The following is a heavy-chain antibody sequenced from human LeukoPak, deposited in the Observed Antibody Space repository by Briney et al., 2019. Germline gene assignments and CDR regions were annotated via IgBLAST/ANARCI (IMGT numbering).Heavy chain of an antibody. CDR3: AYRSGPVDY. CDR1: GGSFSGYY. J-gene: IGHJ4*02. V-gene: IGHV4-34*01. CDR2: INHSGST. D-gene: IGHD6-19*01. Sequence: PSETLSLTCAVYGGSFSGYYWSWIRQPPGKGLEWIGEINHSGSTNYNPSLKSRVTISVDTSKNQFSLKLSSVTAADTAVYYCAYRSGPVDYWGQGTLVTVSS.